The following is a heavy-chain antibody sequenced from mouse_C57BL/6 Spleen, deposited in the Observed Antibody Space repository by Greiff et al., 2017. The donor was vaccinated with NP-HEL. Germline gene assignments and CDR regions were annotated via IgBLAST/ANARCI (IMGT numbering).Heavy chain of an antibody. D-gene: IGHD2-5*01. Sequence: QVQLQQPGTELVKPGASVKLSCKASGYTFTSYWMHWVKQRPGQGLEWIGNINPSNGGTNYNEKFKSKATLTVDKSSSTAYMPLSSLTSEDSAVYYCARYSNYLLYYADDWGQGTTLTVSS. J-gene: IGHJ2*01. CDR2: INPSNGGT. CDR1: GYTFTSYW. V-gene: IGHV1-53*01. CDR3: ARYSNYLLYYADD.